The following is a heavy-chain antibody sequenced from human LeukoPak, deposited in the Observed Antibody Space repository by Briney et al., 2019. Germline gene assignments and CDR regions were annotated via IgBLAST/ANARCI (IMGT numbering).Heavy chain of an antibody. Sequence: GGSLRLSCAASGFTFSSYSMNWVRQAPGKGLEWVSSISGISSYIYYADSVKGRFTISRDNAKNSLYLQMNSLRAEDTVVYYCARGYGSGSYYGDYWGQGTLVTVSS. CDR3: ARGYGSGSYYGDY. D-gene: IGHD3-10*01. CDR1: GFTFSSYS. J-gene: IGHJ4*02. V-gene: IGHV3-21*04. CDR2: ISGISSYI.